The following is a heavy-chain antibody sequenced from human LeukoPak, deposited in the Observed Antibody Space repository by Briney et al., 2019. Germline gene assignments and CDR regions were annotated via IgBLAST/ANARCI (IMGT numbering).Heavy chain of an antibody. D-gene: IGHD3-10*01. J-gene: IGHJ6*02. Sequence: GGSLRLSCAASGFTFDDYAMSWVRQAPGKGPEWVAHISWNSGSTDYADSVKGRFTISRDNAKNSLYLQMNSLRVEDTALYYCARGGQTLDGSGVMDVWGQGTTVTVSS. CDR2: ISWNSGST. V-gene: IGHV3-9*01. CDR1: GFTFDDYA. CDR3: ARGGQTLDGSGVMDV.